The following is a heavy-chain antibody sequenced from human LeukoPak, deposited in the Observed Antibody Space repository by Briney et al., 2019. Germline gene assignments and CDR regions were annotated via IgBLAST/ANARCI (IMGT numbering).Heavy chain of an antibody. CDR1: GGSISSGGYY. CDR2: IYYSGST. Sequence: PSQTLSLTCAVSGGSISSGGYYWSWIRQHPGKGLEWIGYIYYSGSTYYNPSLKSRVTISVDTSKNQFSLKLSSVTAADTAVYYCARERVVPAAISCGWFDPWGQGTLVTVSS. D-gene: IGHD2-2*01. V-gene: IGHV4-31*11. CDR3: ARERVVPAAISCGWFDP. J-gene: IGHJ5*02.